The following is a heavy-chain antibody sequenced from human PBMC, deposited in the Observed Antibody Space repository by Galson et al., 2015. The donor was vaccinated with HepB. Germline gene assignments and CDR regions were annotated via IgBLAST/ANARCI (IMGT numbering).Heavy chain of an antibody. CDR1: GYTLSNYR. CDR3: VRDGGVAGHDWYFDL. V-gene: IGHV3-74*01. Sequence: SLRLSCAASGYTLSNYRMHWVRQAPGKGPVWVSRIINDVTTTTYADSVKGRFTISRDTAKNTLYLHMDSPRAEDTAVYYCVRDGGVAGHDWYFDLWGRGTLVTVSS. D-gene: IGHD6-19*01. J-gene: IGHJ2*01. CDR2: IINDVTTT.